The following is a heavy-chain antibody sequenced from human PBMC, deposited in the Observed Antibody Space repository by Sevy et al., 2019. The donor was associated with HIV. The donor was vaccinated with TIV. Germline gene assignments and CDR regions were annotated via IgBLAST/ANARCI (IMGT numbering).Heavy chain of an antibody. J-gene: IGHJ2*01. CDR2: ISDSGGNT. D-gene: IGHD6-6*01. Sequence: GGSLRLSCAVSGFTFRTYGMSWVRQAPGKGLEWVSSISDSGGNTYYADSVKGQFTISRDNSKSTPYLQMNSLTAEDTAIYYCAKRVEYTSSSAYFDLWGRGTLVTVSS. CDR1: GFTFRTYG. CDR3: AKRVEYTSSSAYFDL. V-gene: IGHV3-23*01.